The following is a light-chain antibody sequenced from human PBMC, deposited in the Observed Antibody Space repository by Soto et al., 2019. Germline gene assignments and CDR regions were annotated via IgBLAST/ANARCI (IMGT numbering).Light chain of an antibody. CDR2: GKG. J-gene: IGLJ2*01. CDR1: SSNIGAGYD. CDR3: QSYDSSLSGSV. V-gene: IGLV1-40*01. Sequence: QSVLTQPPSVSGAPGQRVTISCTGSSSNIGAGYDVHWYKHFPGTAPKLLIHGKGNSPSGVPDRISGSKSGTSASLAITGLQAEDEADYYCQSYDSSLSGSVFGGGTKLTVL.